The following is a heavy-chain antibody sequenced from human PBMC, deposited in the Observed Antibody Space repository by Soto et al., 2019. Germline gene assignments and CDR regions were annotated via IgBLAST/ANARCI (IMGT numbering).Heavy chain of an antibody. CDR2: ISYDGSNK. D-gene: IGHD1-20*01. V-gene: IGHV3-30-3*01. CDR1: GFTFSSYA. J-gene: IGHJ6*02. Sequence: GGSLRLSCAASGFTFSSYAMHWVRQAPGKGLEWVAVISYDGSNKYYADSVKGRFTISRDNSKNTLYLQMNSLRAEDTAVYYCARPVYSYYYYGMDVWGQGTTVTVSS. CDR3: ARPVYSYYYYGMDV.